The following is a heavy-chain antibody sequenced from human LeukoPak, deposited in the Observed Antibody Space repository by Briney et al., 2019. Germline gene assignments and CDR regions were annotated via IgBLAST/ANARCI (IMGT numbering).Heavy chain of an antibody. Sequence: GGSVRLSCAASGFSFSSYWMHWVRQVPGKGLVWVSRINSDGTSVRYADSVKGRFTISRDNAKNTLYLQMNSLRAEDTGVYYCGRSHYYDSSGNFYYYYAMDVWGQGTTVTVSS. V-gene: IGHV3-74*01. CDR1: GFSFSSYW. CDR2: INSDGTSV. D-gene: IGHD3-22*01. J-gene: IGHJ6*02. CDR3: GRSHYYDSSGNFYYYYAMDV.